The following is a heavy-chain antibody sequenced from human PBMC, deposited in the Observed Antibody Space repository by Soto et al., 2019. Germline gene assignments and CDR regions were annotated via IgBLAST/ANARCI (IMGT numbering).Heavy chain of an antibody. CDR3: AKEGGYGDRIADDYYYYGMDV. J-gene: IGHJ6*02. CDR1: GFSFRSFG. V-gene: IGHV3-30*18. D-gene: IGHD2-21*02. CDR2: ISHEGSFK. Sequence: GGSLRLSCEVSGFSFRSFGMHWVRQAPGKGLEWVTGISHEGSFKHYADSVKGRFTISRDDSKNTLYLEMNSLRAEDTAVYYCAKEGGYGDRIADDYYYYGMDVWGQGTTVTVSS.